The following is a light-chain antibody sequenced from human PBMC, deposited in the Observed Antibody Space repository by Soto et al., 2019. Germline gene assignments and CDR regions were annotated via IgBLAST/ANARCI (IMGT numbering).Light chain of an antibody. CDR1: QSVAIN. V-gene: IGKV3-15*01. CDR2: GAS. CDR3: QQYNNWPPYT. Sequence: ETVMTQSPVTLSVSPGERATLSCRASQSVAINLAWYQQRPGQAPRLLIYGASTRATGIPARFRGSGSGTEFTLTISSLQSEDFAVYYCQQYNNWPPYTFGQGTKLEIK. J-gene: IGKJ2*01.